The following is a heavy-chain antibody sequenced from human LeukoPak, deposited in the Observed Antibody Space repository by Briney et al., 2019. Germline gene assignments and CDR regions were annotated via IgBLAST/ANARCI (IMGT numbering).Heavy chain of an antibody. CDR3: ARHPLRSFSGWYRSEYYYYGMDV. CDR2: ISSSGSTI. V-gene: IGHV3-11*01. Sequence: GGSLRLSCAASGFTFSDYYMSWIRQAPGKGLEWVSYISSSGSTIYYADSVKGRFTISRDNAKNSLYLQMNSLRAEDTAVYYCARHPLRSFSGWYRSEYYYYGMDVWGQGTTVTVSS. J-gene: IGHJ6*02. CDR1: GFTFSDYY. D-gene: IGHD6-19*01.